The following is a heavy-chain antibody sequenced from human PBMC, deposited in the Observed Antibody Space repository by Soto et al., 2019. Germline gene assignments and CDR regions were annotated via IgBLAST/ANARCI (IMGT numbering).Heavy chain of an antibody. D-gene: IGHD6-6*01. CDR2: INPNSGGT. CDR1: GYTFTGYY. CDR3: AREVSAAARLFYFDY. J-gene: IGHJ4*02. V-gene: IGHV1-2*02. Sequence: ASVKVSCKASGYTFTGYYMHWVRQAPGQGLEWMGWINPNSGGTNYAQKFQGRVTMTRDTSISTAYMELSRLRSDDTAVYYCAREVSAAARLFYFDYWGQGTLVTVSS.